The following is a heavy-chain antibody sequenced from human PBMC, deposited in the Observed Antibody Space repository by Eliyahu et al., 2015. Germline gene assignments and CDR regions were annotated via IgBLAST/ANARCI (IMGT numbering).Heavy chain of an antibody. CDR3: ARETRFGNYDRGWFDP. V-gene: IGHV1-8*01. D-gene: IGHD4-11*01. J-gene: IGHJ5*02. CDR1: GYTFTSFD. Sequence: QVQLVQSGAEVKKPGASVKVSCKASGYTFTSFDINWLRQTPGQGPEWMGWMNPITGNAGYAQRFQGRVTMTRNTTITTAYMELSSLRSEDTAVYYCARETRFGNYDRGWFDPWGQGTLVTVSS. CDR2: MNPITGNA.